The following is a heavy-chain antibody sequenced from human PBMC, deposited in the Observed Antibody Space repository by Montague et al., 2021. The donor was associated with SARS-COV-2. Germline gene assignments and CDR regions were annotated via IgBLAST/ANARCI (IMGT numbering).Heavy chain of an antibody. V-gene: IGHV4-34*09. D-gene: IGHD3-10*01. Sequence: TLSLTCAVYGGSFSGYYWSWIRQPPEKGLEWIGEINQSGRTNNNPSLKSRVIISVDTSKNQFSLKLSSVTAADTAVYYCAKDRPRSYYYDSGTYTWGGYGMDVWGQGTTVTVSS. CDR2: INQSGRT. J-gene: IGHJ6*02. CDR1: GGSFSGYY. CDR3: AKDRPRSYYYDSGTYTWGGYGMDV.